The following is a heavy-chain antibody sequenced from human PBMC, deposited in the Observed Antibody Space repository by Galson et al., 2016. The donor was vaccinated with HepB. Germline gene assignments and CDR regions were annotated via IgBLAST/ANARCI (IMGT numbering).Heavy chain of an antibody. V-gene: IGHV3-30*15. CDR1: GFTFSSYA. Sequence: SLRLSCAASGFTFSSYAMHWVRQAPGKGLEWVGVISYDGSNQYYVDSVKARFTIPRDNSKHALYQPMRSLRAEDTAVYYRARDRSYSNYNFDYWGQGTLVTVSA. D-gene: IGHD4-11*01. CDR2: ISYDGSNQ. J-gene: IGHJ4*02. CDR3: ARDRSYSNYNFDY.